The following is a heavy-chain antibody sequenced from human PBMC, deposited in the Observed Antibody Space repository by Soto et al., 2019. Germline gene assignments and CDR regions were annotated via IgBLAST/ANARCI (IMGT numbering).Heavy chain of an antibody. Sequence: GGSLRLSCAASGFTFSSYGMHWVRQAPGKGLEWVAVISYDGSNKYYADSVKGRFTISRDNSKNTLYLQMNSLRAEDTAVYYCAKLWQPLGQLDYWGQGTLVTVSS. V-gene: IGHV3-30*18. D-gene: IGHD6-13*01. CDR3: AKLWQPLGQLDY. CDR2: ISYDGSNK. J-gene: IGHJ4*02. CDR1: GFTFSSYG.